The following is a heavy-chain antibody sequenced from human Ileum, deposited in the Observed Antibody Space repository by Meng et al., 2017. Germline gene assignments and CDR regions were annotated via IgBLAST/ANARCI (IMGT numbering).Heavy chain of an antibody. CDR2: INPKSGAT. CDR1: GYTFTDYF. CDR3: VRSNIFGWNPRDH. D-gene: IGHD3-3*02. Sequence: QGQLVQSGAEAKKPGASLKVSCKASGYTFTDYFVHWVRQAPGQGLEWMGRINPKSGATAYAQKFQGRVTVTSDTSISTAYLDLISLTSDDTALYYCVRSNIFGWNPRDHWGQGTLVTVSS. V-gene: IGHV1-2*06. J-gene: IGHJ4*02.